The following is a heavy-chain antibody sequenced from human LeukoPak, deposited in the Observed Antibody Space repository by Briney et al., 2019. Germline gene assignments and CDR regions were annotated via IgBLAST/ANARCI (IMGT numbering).Heavy chain of an antibody. V-gene: IGHV1-8*01. Sequence: ASVKVSRKASGYTFTSYDINWVRQATGQGLEWMGWMNPNSGNTGYAQKFQGRVTMTRNTSISTAYMELSSLRSEDTAVYYCARESGDYDILTGYHVSYYYYYYMDVWGKGTTVTISS. CDR2: MNPNSGNT. J-gene: IGHJ6*03. CDR1: GYTFTSYD. D-gene: IGHD3-9*01. CDR3: ARESGDYDILTGYHVSYYYYYYMDV.